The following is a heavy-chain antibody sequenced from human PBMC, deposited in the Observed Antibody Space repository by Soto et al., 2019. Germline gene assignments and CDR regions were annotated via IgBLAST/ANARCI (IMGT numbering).Heavy chain of an antibody. Sequence: QVQLVQSGAEVKKPGASVKVSCKASGYTFTSYGISWVRQAPGQGLEWMGWINAYNGNTNYAQNFQGRVTMTTDTFTSTAYMELRCLRSDDTAVYYCARDWFGVDYWGQGTLVTVSS. V-gene: IGHV1-18*01. CDR2: INAYNGNT. J-gene: IGHJ4*02. D-gene: IGHD3-16*01. CDR1: GYTFTSYG. CDR3: ARDWFGVDY.